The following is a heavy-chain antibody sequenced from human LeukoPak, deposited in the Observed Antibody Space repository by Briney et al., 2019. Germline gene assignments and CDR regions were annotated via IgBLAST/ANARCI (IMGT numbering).Heavy chain of an antibody. CDR2: IYYSGST. CDR1: GGSISSYY. J-gene: IGHJ3*02. CDR3: ARDRQATTAYDAFDI. V-gene: IGHV4-59*01. D-gene: IGHD4-17*01. Sequence: PSETLSLTCTVSGGSISSYYWSWIRQPPGKGLEWIGYIYYSGSTKYNPSLKSRVTISVDTSKNQFSLKLSSVTAADTAAYYCARDRQATTAYDAFDIWGRGTMVTVSS.